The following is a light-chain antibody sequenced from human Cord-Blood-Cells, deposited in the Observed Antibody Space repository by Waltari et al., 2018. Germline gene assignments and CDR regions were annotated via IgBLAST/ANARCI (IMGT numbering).Light chain of an antibody. CDR1: QSLLHSNGYNY. Sequence: DIVMTQSPLSLPVTSGEPASIPCRSSQSLLHSNGYNYLDWYLQKPGQSPHLLIYLGSNRASGVPDRFSGSGSGTDFTLKISRVEAEDVGVYYCMQALQTPITFGQGTRLEIK. V-gene: IGKV2-28*01. J-gene: IGKJ5*01. CDR2: LGS. CDR3: MQALQTPIT.